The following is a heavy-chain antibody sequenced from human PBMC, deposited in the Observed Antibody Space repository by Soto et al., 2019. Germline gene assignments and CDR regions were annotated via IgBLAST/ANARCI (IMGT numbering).Heavy chain of an antibody. V-gene: IGHV5-51*01. J-gene: IGHJ6*02. CDR2: IYPGDSDT. CDR1: GYSFTSYW. Sequence: GESLKISCKGSGYSFTSYWIGWVRQMPGKGLEWMGIIYPGDSDTRYSPSFQGQVTISADKSISTAYLQWSSLKASDTAMYYCARHCRGSGWYFRLYYYMEVWDQGTTVTASS. D-gene: IGHD6-13*01. CDR3: ARHCRGSGWYFRLYYYMEV.